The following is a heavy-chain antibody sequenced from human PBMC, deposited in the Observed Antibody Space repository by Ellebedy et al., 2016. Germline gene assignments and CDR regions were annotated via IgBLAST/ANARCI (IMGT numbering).Heavy chain of an antibody. CDR1: GFTFSSYS. CDR3: ARNYYDSSGNPSTIDY. CDR2: ISSSSSYI. J-gene: IGHJ4*02. Sequence: GESLKISCAASGFTFSSYSMNWVRQAPGKGLEWVSSISSSSSYIYYADSVKGRFTISRDNAKNSLYLQMNSLRAEDTAVYYCARNYYDSSGNPSTIDYWGQGTLVTVSS. D-gene: IGHD3-22*01. V-gene: IGHV3-21*01.